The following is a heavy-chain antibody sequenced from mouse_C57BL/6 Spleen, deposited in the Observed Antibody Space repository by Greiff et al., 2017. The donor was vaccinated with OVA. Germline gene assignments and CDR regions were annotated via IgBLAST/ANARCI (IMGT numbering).Heavy chain of an antibody. CDR1: GYAFSSYW. CDR2: IYPGDGDT. V-gene: IGHV1-80*01. CDR3: AREGVYYYGRGSSYWYFDV. J-gene: IGHJ1*03. D-gene: IGHD1-1*01. Sequence: QVQLQQSGAELVKPGASVKISCKASGYAFSSYWMNWVKQRPGKGLEWIGQIYPGDGDTNYNGQFKGKATLTADKSSSTAYMQLSSLTSEDSAVYFCAREGVYYYGRGSSYWYFDVWGTGTTVTVSS.